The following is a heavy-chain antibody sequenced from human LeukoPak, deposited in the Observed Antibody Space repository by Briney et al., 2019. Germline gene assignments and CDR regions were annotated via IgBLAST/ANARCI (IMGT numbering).Heavy chain of an antibody. D-gene: IGHD3-9*01. CDR3: ARDGYFDWVYYYGMDV. V-gene: IGHV1-18*01. CDR1: GYTFTSYG. J-gene: IGHJ6*02. CDR2: ISAYNGNT. Sequence: ASVKVSCKASGYTFTSYGISWVRQAPGQGLEWMGWISAYNGNTNYAQKLQGRVTITTDTSTSTAYMELRSLRSDDTAVYYCARDGYFDWVYYYGMDVWGQGTTVTVSS.